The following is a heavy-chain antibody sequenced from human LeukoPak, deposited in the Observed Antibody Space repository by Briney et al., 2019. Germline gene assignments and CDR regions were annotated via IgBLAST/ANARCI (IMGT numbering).Heavy chain of an antibody. CDR3: ARVYYYDSSGYLSDT. D-gene: IGHD3-22*01. J-gene: IGHJ5*02. CDR2: IYHSGST. Sequence: SSETLSLTCAVSGGSISSSNWWSWVRQPPGKGLEWIGEIYHSGSTNYNPSLKSRVTISVDKSKNQFSLKLSSVTAADTAVYYCARVYYYDSSGYLSDTWGQGTLVTVSS. V-gene: IGHV4-4*02. CDR1: GGSISSSNW.